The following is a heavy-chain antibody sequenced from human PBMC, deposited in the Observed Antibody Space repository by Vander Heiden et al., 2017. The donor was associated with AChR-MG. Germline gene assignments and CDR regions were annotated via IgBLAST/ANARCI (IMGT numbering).Heavy chain of an antibody. J-gene: IGHJ4*02. CDR3: ARELVGATPGDY. D-gene: IGHD1-26*01. Sequence: QVQLQQWGAGLLKPSETLSLTCAVYGGSFSAYYWSWIRQPPGKGMEWIGEINHSGSTNYNPSLKSRVTISVDTSKNQFSLKLSSVTAADTAVYYCARELVGATPGDYWGQGTLVTVSS. CDR1: GGSFSAYY. CDR2: INHSGST. V-gene: IGHV4-34*01.